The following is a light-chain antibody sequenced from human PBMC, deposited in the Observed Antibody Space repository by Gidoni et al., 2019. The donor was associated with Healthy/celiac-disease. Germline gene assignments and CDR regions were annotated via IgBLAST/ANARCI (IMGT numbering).Light chain of an antibody. CDR1: QSVSSY. J-gene: IGKJ4*01. Sequence: EIVLTQSPATLSLSPGERATLSCRASQSVSSYLAWYQQKPGQAPRLLIYDASNRATGIPARFSGSGSGTDFTLTISSLEPEDFAVYYCQQRSNWGPLTFXGGTKVEIK. V-gene: IGKV3-11*01. CDR3: QQRSNWGPLT. CDR2: DAS.